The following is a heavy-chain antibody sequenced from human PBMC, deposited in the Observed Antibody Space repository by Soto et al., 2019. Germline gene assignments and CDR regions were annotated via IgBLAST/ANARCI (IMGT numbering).Heavy chain of an antibody. D-gene: IGHD2-2*01. J-gene: IGHJ5*02. Sequence: SETLSLTCTVSGGSISSYYWSWIRQPPGKGLEWIGYIYYSGSTNYNPSLKSRVTISVDTSKNQFSLKLSSVTAADTAVYYCARQSYCSSTSWEACWFDPWGQGTLVTVSS. CDR1: GGSISSYY. CDR3: ARQSYCSSTSWEACWFDP. CDR2: IYYSGST. V-gene: IGHV4-59*08.